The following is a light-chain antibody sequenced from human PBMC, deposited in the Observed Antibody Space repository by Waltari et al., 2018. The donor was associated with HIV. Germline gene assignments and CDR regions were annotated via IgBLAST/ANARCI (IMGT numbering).Light chain of an antibody. Sequence: ELGLPQSPDTLSLSPGERATLSCRASQSDTIDFLAWYQQRPGQAPRLLISGASNRATGIPDRFSGSGSGTDFTLTITRLEPEDFAVYYCQKYDTSPELTFGGGTRVVMK. CDR1: QSDTIDF. J-gene: IGKJ4*01. V-gene: IGKV3-20*01. CDR3: QKYDTSPELT. CDR2: GAS.